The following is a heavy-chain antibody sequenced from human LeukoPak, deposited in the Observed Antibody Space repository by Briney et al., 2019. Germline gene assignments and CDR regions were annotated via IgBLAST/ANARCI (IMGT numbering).Heavy chain of an antibody. CDR2: ISSSSSYI. D-gene: IGHD3-10*01. J-gene: IGHJ4*02. CDR1: GFTFSSYS. V-gene: IGHV3-21*01. Sequence: KPGGSVRLSCAASGFTFSSYSMNWVRQAPGKGLEWVSSISSSSSYIYYADSVKGRFTISRDNAKNSLYLQMNSLRAEDTAVYYCARDRGIFGELFSFDYWGQGTLVTVSS. CDR3: ARDRGIFGELFSFDY.